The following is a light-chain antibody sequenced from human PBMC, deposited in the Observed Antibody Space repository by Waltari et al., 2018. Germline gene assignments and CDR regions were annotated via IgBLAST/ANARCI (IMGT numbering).Light chain of an antibody. CDR1: QNISPW. CDR3: QHYKTSFRT. CDR2: KTS. V-gene: IGKV1-5*03. Sequence: DIQMTQSPSTLSASVGDRVTITCRASQNISPWLAWHQQKPGKAPRLLIYKTSSLESGGPSRFSGGGSGTEFTLTISCLQPDDFATYYCQHYKTSFRTFGQGTRVEV. J-gene: IGKJ1*01.